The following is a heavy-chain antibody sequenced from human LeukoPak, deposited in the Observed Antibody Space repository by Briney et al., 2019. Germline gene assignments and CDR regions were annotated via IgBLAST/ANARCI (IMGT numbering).Heavy chain of an antibody. CDR2: INPNSGGT. CDR1: GYTFTGYY. J-gene: IGHJ4*02. D-gene: IGHD5-12*01. CDR3: ARGRSTGYPYYFEY. Sequence: ASVKVSCKASGYTFTGYYMHWVRQAPGQGLEWMGWINPNSGGTDYAQKFQGRVTMTRDTSISTAYMELSRLRSDDTAVYYCARGRSTGYPYYFEYWGQGTLVTVSS. V-gene: IGHV1-2*02.